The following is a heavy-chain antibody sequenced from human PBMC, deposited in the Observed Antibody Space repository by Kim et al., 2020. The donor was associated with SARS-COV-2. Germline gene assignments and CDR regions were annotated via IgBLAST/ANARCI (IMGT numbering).Heavy chain of an antibody. J-gene: IGHJ6*02. CDR1: GFTFSSYW. CDR2: INSDGSST. CDR3: ARYYYGSGSYYYYYGMDV. D-gene: IGHD3-10*01. V-gene: IGHV3-74*01. Sequence: GGSLRLSCAASGFTFSSYWMHWVRQAPGKGLVWVSRINSDGSSTSYADSVKGRFTISRDNAKNTLYLQMNSLRAEDTAVYYCARYYYGSGSYYYYYGMDVWGQGTTVTVSS.